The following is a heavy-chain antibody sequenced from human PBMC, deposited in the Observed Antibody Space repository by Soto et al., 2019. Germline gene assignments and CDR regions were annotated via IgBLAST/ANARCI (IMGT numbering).Heavy chain of an antibody. CDR1: GFTFSDYY. J-gene: IGHJ4*02. D-gene: IGHD3-22*01. CDR2: ISSSGNTI. Sequence: VPLVESGGGLVKTSGSLRIACAASGFTFSDYYMSWVRQAPGKGLEWVSYISSSGNTIYYADSVKGRFTISRDNAKNSVYLQMNSLRAEDTALYFCAKMSSENYYDPVFSWGQGTLVTVSS. V-gene: IGHV3-11*01. CDR3: AKMSSENYYDPVFS.